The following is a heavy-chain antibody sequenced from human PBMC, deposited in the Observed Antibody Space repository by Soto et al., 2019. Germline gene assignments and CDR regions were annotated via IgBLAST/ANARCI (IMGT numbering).Heavy chain of an antibody. CDR1: GFTFTSYA. J-gene: IGHJ4*02. CDR2: ISGSGGST. V-gene: IGHV3-23*01. D-gene: IGHD3-22*01. CDR3: AKGSSGYRTYYFDY. Sequence: GGSLRLSCAASGFTFTSYAMSWVRQAPGKGLEWVSAISGSGGSTYYADSVKGRFTISRDNSKNTLCLQMNSVRAEDTAVYYCAKGSSGYRTYYFDYWGQGTLVTVSS.